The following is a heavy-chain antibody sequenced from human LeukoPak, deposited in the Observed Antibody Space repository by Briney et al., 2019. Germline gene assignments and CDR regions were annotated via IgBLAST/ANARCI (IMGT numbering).Heavy chain of an antibody. Sequence: APVKVSCKASGYTFTGYYMHWVRQAPGQGLEWMGRINPNSGGTNYAQKFQGRVTMTRDTSISTAYMELSRLRSDDTAVYYCARDYYDSSGYYEGVYWGQGTLVTVSS. CDR2: INPNSGGT. CDR1: GYTFTGYY. J-gene: IGHJ4*02. D-gene: IGHD3-22*01. CDR3: ARDYYDSSGYYEGVY. V-gene: IGHV1-2*06.